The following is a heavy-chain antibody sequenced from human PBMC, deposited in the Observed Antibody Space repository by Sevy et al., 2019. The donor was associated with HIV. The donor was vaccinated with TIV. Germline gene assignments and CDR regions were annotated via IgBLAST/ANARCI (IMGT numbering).Heavy chain of an antibody. D-gene: IGHD4-4*01. CDR2: ISSSSSTI. Sequence: GGSLRLSCAASGFTFSSYSMNWVRQAPGKGLEWVSYISSSSSTIYYADSVKGRFTISRDNAKNSLYLQMNSLRDEDTAVYYCARDPGGDYSNYRYYYYGMDVWGLGTTVTVSS. J-gene: IGHJ6*02. CDR3: ARDPGGDYSNYRYYYYGMDV. V-gene: IGHV3-48*02. CDR1: GFTFSSYS.